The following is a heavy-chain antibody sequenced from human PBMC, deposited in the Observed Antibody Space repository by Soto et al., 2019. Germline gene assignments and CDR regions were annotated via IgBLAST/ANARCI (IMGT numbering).Heavy chain of an antibody. V-gene: IGHV4-39*07. D-gene: IGHD3-10*01. CDR2: IYHSGST. Sequence: SETLSLTCTVSGGSISSGGYYWSWIRQPPGKGLEWIGDIYHSGSTYYNPSLKSRVTISVDKSKNQFSLKLSSVTAADTAMYYCARDLSYSSGHWGQGTLVTVSS. J-gene: IGHJ4*02. CDR3: ARDLSYSSGH. CDR1: GGSISSGGYY.